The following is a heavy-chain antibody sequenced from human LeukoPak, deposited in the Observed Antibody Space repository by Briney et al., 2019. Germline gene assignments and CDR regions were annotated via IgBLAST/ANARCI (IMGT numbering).Heavy chain of an antibody. D-gene: IGHD5-18*01. CDR1: GFTFSSYA. Sequence: RGSPRVSCAASGFTFSSYAMSWVRQAPGKGLEWVSAISGSGGSTYYADSVKGRFTISRDNSKNTLYLQMNSLRAEDTAVYYCAKGATNGYSYGSSFDYWGQGTLVTVSS. J-gene: IGHJ4*02. CDR2: ISGSGGST. V-gene: IGHV3-23*01. CDR3: AKGATNGYSYGSSFDY.